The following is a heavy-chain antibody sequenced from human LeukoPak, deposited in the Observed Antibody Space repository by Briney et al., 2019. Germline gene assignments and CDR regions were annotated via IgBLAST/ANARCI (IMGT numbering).Heavy chain of an antibody. V-gene: IGHV1-8*01. J-gene: IGHJ6*02. D-gene: IGHD3-9*01. CDR1: GYTFTSYD. CDR3: ARMAYYDILTGYSPSVYYYYGMDV. CDR2: MNPNRGNT. Sequence: ASVKLSCRASGYTFTSYDINWVRQATGQGLEWMGWMNPNRGNTRYAQKFQGRVTMTKNTSISTAYMELSSLRSEDTAVYYCARMAYYDILTGYSPSVYYYYGMDVWGQGTTVTVSS.